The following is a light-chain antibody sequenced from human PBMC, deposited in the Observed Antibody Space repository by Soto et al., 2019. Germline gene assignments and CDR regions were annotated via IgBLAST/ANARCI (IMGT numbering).Light chain of an antibody. J-gene: IGLJ2*01. V-gene: IGLV7-46*01. CDR3: LLSYSGADVV. CDR1: TGAVTSGHY. Sequence: QAVVTKEPSLTVFPGGTVTLTCGSSTGAVTSGHYPYWFQQKPGQAPRTLIYDTSNKHSWTPARFSGSLLGGKAALTLSGAQPEDEAEYYCLLSYSGADVVFGGGTKLTVL. CDR2: DTS.